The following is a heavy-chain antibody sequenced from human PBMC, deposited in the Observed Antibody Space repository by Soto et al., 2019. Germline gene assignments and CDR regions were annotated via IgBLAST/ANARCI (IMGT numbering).Heavy chain of an antibody. D-gene: IGHD6-19*01. CDR3: ARDSFSSGWYYWFDP. V-gene: IGHV1-18*01. CDR2: ISAYNGNT. Sequence: ASVKVSCKASGYTFTSYGISWVRQAPGQGLEWMGWISAYNGNTNYAQKLQGRVTMTTDTSTSTAYMELRSLRSDDTAVYYCARDSFSSGWYYWFDPWGQGTLVTSPQ. J-gene: IGHJ5*02. CDR1: GYTFTSYG.